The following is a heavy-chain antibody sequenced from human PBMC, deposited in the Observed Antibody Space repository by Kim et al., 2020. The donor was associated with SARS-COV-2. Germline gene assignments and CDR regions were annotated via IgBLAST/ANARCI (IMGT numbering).Heavy chain of an antibody. Sequence: GGSLRLSCAASGFTFSSYSMNWVRQAPGKGLEWVSSISSSSSYIYYADSVKGRFTISRDNAKNSLYLQMNSLRAEDTAVYYCARDDNKRITIFGANVDYWGQGTRVTVAS. V-gene: IGHV3-21*01. CDR1: GFTFSSYS. CDR2: ISSSSSYI. CDR3: ARDDNKRITIFGANVDY. D-gene: IGHD3-3*01. J-gene: IGHJ4*02.